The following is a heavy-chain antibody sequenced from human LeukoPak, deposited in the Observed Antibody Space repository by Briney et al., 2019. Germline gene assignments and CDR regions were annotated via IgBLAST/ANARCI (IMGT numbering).Heavy chain of an antibody. Sequence: SQTLSLTCAISGDSVSSDSVAWNWIRQSPSRGLEWLGRTYYKSRWYNDYAISFKSRITINPDTSKNQFSLQLNSVTPEDTAVYFCARCFHLPSCLPRFDPWGQGTLVIVSS. CDR3: ARCFHLPSCLPRFDP. J-gene: IGHJ5*02. CDR1: GDSVSSDSVA. CDR2: TYYKSRWYN. V-gene: IGHV6-1*01.